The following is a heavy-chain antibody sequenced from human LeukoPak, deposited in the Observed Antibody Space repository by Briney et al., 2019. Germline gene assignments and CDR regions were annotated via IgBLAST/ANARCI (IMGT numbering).Heavy chain of an antibody. CDR1: GGSISSGSYY. D-gene: IGHD2-2*01. CDR2: NYTSGST. CDR3: ARDSLLPSAMGYYYMDV. V-gene: IGHV4-61*02. Sequence: SETLSLTCTVSGGSISSGSYYWSWIRQPAGKGLEWIGRNYTSGSTNHNPSLKSRVTISVDTSKNQFSLKLSSVTAADTALYYCARDSLLPSAMGYYYMDVWGKGTTVTVSS. J-gene: IGHJ6*03.